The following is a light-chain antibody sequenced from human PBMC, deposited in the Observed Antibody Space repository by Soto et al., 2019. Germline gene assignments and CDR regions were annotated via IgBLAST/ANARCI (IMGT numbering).Light chain of an antibody. CDR3: QQRSNWPPVFT. CDR1: QSVSSY. CDR2: DAS. J-gene: IGKJ3*01. V-gene: IGKV3-11*01. Sequence: EIVLTQSPATLSLSPGERATLSCRASQSVSSYLAWYQQKPGQAPRLLIYDASSRATGIPARFSGSGSGTGFTPTISSLEPEDFAVYYCQQRSNWPPVFTFGPGTKVDIK.